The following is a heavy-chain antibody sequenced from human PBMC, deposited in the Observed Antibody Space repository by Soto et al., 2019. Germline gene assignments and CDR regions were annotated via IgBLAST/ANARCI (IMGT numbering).Heavy chain of an antibody. CDR1: GGTFSSYA. Sequence: SVKVSCKASGGTFSSYAISWVRQAPGQGLEWMGGIIPIFGTANYARKFQGRVTITADESTSTAYMELSSLRSEDTAVYYCAREKSGDLHPIDYWGQGTLVTVSS. CDR2: IIPIFGTA. D-gene: IGHD7-27*01. J-gene: IGHJ4*02. V-gene: IGHV1-69*13. CDR3: AREKSGDLHPIDY.